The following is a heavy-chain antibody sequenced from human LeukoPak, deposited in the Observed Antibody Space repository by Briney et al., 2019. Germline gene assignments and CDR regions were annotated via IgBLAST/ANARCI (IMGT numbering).Heavy chain of an antibody. CDR2: ISSSSSTI. CDR1: GFTFRSYE. J-gene: IGHJ3*02. D-gene: IGHD5-18*01. Sequence: GGSLRLSCAASGFTFRSYEMNWVRQAPGKGLEWVSYISSSSSTIKYADSVKGRFTISRDNAKNSLYLQMNSLRAEDTAVYYCAREGYSYGGLDAFDIWGQGTMVTVSS. V-gene: IGHV3-48*03. CDR3: AREGYSYGGLDAFDI.